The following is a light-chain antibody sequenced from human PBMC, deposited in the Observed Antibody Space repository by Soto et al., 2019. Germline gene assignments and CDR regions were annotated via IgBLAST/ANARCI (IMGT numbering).Light chain of an antibody. V-gene: IGKV1-6*01. CDR2: GAS. Sequence: AIQMTQSPSSLSASVVHRVTITCRASQDISDDVGWYQQTPGKAPKLLISGASRLQSGVPSRFSGSGSGAAFTLTITSLRPEDSATYYCLQNHNYPRTFGQGTKVDSK. CDR3: LQNHNYPRT. CDR1: QDISDD. J-gene: IGKJ1*01.